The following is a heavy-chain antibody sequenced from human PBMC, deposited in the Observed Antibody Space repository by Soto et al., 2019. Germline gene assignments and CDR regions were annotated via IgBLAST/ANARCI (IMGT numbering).Heavy chain of an antibody. Sequence: SETLSLTCTVSGGSISSYYWSWIRQPPGKGLEWIGYIYYSGSTNYNPSLKSRVTISVDTSKNQFSLKLSSVTAADTAVYYCARVGDYGSGSSPMDGWGKGTTVTVSS. CDR2: IYYSGST. V-gene: IGHV4-59*01. CDR1: GGSISSYY. J-gene: IGHJ6*03. D-gene: IGHD3-10*01. CDR3: ARVGDYGSGSSPMDG.